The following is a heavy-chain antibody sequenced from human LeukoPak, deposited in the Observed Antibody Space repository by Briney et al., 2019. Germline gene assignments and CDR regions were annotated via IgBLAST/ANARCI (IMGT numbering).Heavy chain of an antibody. CDR2: ISAYNGNT. Sequence: ASAKVSCKASAYTFTGYYMHWVRQAPGQGLEWMGWISAYNGNTNYAQKLQGRVTMTTDTSTSTAYMELRSLRSDDTAVYYCARESTTSYYYYMDVWGKGTTVTVSS. D-gene: IGHD4-17*01. CDR1: AYTFTGYY. V-gene: IGHV1-18*04. CDR3: ARESTTSYYYYMDV. J-gene: IGHJ6*03.